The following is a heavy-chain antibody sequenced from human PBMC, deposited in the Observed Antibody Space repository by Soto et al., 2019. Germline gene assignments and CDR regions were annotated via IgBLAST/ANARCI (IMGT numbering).Heavy chain of an antibody. V-gene: IGHV1-18*01. D-gene: IGHD4-17*01. J-gene: IGHJ4*02. CDR3: ARGLTGRRTTVTTAYYFDY. Sequence: ASVKVSCKASGYTFTSYGISWVRQAPGQGLEWMGWISAYNGNTNYAQKLQGRVTMTTDTSTSTAYMELRSLRSDDTAVYYCARGLTGRRTTVTTAYYFDYWGQGTLVTVSS. CDR2: ISAYNGNT. CDR1: GYTFTSYG.